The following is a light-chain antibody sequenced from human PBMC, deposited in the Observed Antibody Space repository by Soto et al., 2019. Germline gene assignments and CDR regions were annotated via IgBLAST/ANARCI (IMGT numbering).Light chain of an antibody. V-gene: IGKV4-1*01. CDR2: WAS. CDR3: QQYYSTLPIT. J-gene: IGKJ5*01. Sequence: DIVMTQSPDSLAVSLGERATINCKSSRSVLYSSNNKNYLAWYQQKPGQPPKLLISWASTRESGVPDRFSGSGSGTDFTLTISSLQAEDVAVYYCQQYYSTLPITFGQGTRLEIK. CDR1: RSVLYSSNNKNY.